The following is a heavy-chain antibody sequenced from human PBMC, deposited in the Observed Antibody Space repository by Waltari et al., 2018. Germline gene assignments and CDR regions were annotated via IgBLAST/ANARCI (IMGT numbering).Heavy chain of an antibody. D-gene: IGHD3-10*01. CDR2: ISTSSIYI. CDR1: VFTSSSYR. CDR3: ARGGSNSGSGSDNWFDP. V-gene: IGHV3-21*02. J-gene: IGHJ5*02. Sequence: ELQLVESGGGLVQPGESLRLSRASSVFTSSSYRIIWVRQAPGKGLEWVASISTSSIYIYYADAVKGRFTISRDNARKSLYLEMNTLRTDDTAVYYCARGGSNSGSGSDNWFDPWGQGTLVTVSS.